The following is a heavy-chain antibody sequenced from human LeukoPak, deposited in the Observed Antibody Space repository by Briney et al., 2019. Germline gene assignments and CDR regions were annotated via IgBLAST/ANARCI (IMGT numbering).Heavy chain of an antibody. Sequence: EASVKVSCKASGYTFTGYSIHWVRQAAGQGLEWMGWISPNSGVTNLAQKFRGRVTLTRDTSISTAYMELSRLRSDDTAVYYCARALRTYCPDALCPGSYWGQGTLVTVSS. V-gene: IGHV1-2*02. CDR3: ARALRTYCPDALCPGSY. CDR1: GYTFTGYS. J-gene: IGHJ4*02. D-gene: IGHD2/OR15-2a*01. CDR2: ISPNSGVT.